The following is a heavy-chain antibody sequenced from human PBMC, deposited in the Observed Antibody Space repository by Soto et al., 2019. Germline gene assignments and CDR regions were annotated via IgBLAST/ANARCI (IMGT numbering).Heavy chain of an antibody. CDR2: IGHGESET. V-gene: IGHV3-7*05. CDR3: ARDLSPIYGDV. D-gene: IGHD2-21*01. CDR1: GFTFSDDW. Sequence: EVQLVESGGGLVQPGGSLRLSCAASGFTFSDDWMAWVRQAPGKGLEWVANIGHGESETHYRDSVKGRFTISRDNAKNSLFLQMNSLRAEDTAVYYCARDLSPIYGDV. J-gene: IGHJ3*01.